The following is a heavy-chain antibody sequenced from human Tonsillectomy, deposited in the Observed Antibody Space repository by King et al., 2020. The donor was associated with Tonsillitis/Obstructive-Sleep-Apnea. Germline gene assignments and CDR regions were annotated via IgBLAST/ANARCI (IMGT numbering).Heavy chain of an antibody. V-gene: IGHV4-59*08. D-gene: IGHD2-21*01. Sequence: VQLQESGPGLVKPSETLSLTCTVSGGSISSYYWSWIRQPPGKGLEWIGYIYYSGSTNYNPSLKSRVTISVDTSKNQFSLKLSSVTAADTAVYYCARLSCGGDCYLGYFDYWGQGTLVTVSS. J-gene: IGHJ4*02. CDR1: GGSISSYY. CDR2: IYYSGST. CDR3: ARLSCGGDCYLGYFDY.